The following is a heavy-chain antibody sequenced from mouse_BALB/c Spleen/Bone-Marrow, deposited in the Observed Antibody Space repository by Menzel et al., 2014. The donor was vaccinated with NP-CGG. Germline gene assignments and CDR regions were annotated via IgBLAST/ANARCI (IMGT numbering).Heavy chain of an antibody. D-gene: IGHD1-1*01. CDR1: GFDFSRYW. Sequence: EVKLMDSGGGLVQPGGSLKLSCAASGFDFSRYWVSWVRQAPGKGLEWIGEINPDSSTINYTPSLKDKFIISRDNAKNTLYLQMSKVRSEDTATDYCESLSYSGRFAYWSQGTLVPVAA. CDR2: INPDSSTI. V-gene: IGHV4-1*02. J-gene: IGHJ3*01. CDR3: ESLSYSGRFAY.